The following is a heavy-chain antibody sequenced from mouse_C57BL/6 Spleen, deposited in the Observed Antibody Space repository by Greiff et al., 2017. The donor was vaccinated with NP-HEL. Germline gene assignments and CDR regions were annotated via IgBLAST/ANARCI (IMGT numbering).Heavy chain of an antibody. D-gene: IGHD3-2*02. CDR3: AREVSSGYAWFAY. J-gene: IGHJ3*01. CDR2: IYPGSGST. Sequence: QVQLQQPGAELVKPGASVKMSCKASGYTFTSYWITWVKQRPGQGLEWIGDIYPGSGSTNYNEKFKSKATLTVDTSSSTAYMQLSSLTSEDSAVYYCAREVSSGYAWFAYWGQGTLVTVSA. CDR1: GYTFTSYW. V-gene: IGHV1-55*01.